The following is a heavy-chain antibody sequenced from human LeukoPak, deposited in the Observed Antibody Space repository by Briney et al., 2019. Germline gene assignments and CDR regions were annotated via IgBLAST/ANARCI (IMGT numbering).Heavy chain of an antibody. V-gene: IGHV3-7*05. CDR1: GFSFSNYW. J-gene: IGHJ4*02. CDR3: AKGSPGYCTGTSCWDS. CDR2: IRQDGGEK. Sequence: PGGSLRLSCAASGFSFSNYWMAWVRQAPGKGLECVAHIRQDGGEKYYVDSVKGRFTISRDNARNLLSLQMSSLRVEDTAIYYCAKGSPGYCTGTSCWDSWGQGTLVTVSS. D-gene: IGHD2-2*01.